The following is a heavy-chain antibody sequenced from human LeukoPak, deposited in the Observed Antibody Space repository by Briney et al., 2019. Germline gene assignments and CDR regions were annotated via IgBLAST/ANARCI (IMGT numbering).Heavy chain of an antibody. CDR3: AREPWGSSSWYLDY. CDR2: IYSGGST. V-gene: IGHV3-NL1*01. CDR1: GFAFSAYG. D-gene: IGHD6-13*01. J-gene: IGHJ4*02. Sequence: GGSLRLSCTASGFAFSAYGMHWVRQAPGKGLEWVSVIYSGGSTYYADSVKGRFTISRDNSKNTLYLQMNSLRAEDTAVYYCAREPWGSSSWYLDYWGQGTLVTVS.